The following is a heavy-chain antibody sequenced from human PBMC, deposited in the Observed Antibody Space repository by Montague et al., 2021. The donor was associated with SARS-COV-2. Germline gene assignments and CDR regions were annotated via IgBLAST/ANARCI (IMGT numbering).Heavy chain of an antibody. CDR2: IYYSGST. J-gene: IGHJ4*02. D-gene: IGHD6-13*01. V-gene: IGHV4-39*01. CDR1: GGSISSSSYY. Sequence: SEILSLTRTVSGGSISSSSYYWGWIRQPPGKGLEWIGSIYYSGSTYYNPSLKSRVTISVDTSKNQFSLKLGSVTAADTAVYYCARLLSWIAAAGTIHYFDYWGQGTLVTVSS. CDR3: ARLLSWIAAAGTIHYFDY.